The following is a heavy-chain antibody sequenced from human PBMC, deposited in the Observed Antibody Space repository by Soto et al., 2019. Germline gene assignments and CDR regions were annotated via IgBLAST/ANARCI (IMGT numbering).Heavy chain of an antibody. CDR3: ARLQHNDSGYYPYYFDY. CDR1: GGCINRGGDY. Sequence: QVQLQESGPGLVQPSQTLSLTCTVSGGCINRGGDYWSWVRQHPGKGLEWIGYIHDSGRTYYNPSLKSRITISVDTSKNHFSLKLSSVTAADTAVYYCARLQHNDSGYYPYYFDYWGQGTLVTVSS. V-gene: IGHV4-31*03. CDR2: IHDSGRT. J-gene: IGHJ4*02. D-gene: IGHD3-22*01.